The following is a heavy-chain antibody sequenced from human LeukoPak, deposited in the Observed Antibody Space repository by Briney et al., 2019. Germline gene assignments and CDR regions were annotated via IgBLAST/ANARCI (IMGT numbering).Heavy chain of an antibody. CDR2: IYYSGST. CDR1: GGSISSYY. V-gene: IGHV4-59*08. J-gene: IGHJ4*02. Sequence: SETLSLTCTVSGGSISSYYWSWIRQPPGKGLEWIGYIYYSGSTYYNPSLKSRVTISVDTSKNQFSLKLSSVTAADTAVYYCARPRKYYYGSGSFDYWGQGTLVTVSS. CDR3: ARPRKYYYGSGSFDY. D-gene: IGHD3-10*01.